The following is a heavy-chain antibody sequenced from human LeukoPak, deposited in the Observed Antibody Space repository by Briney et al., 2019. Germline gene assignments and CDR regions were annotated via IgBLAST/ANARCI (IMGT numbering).Heavy chain of an antibody. CDR3: ARNSRFLEWLLDY. Sequence: GGSLRLSCAASGFTFDKYWMDWVRQAPGKGLEWVANIKQDGSEKYYVDSVKGRFTISRDNAESSLYLQMNSLRAEDTAVYYCARNSRFLEWLLDYWGQGTLVTVSS. J-gene: IGHJ4*02. CDR2: IKQDGSEK. D-gene: IGHD3-3*01. CDR1: GFTFDKYW. V-gene: IGHV3-7*01.